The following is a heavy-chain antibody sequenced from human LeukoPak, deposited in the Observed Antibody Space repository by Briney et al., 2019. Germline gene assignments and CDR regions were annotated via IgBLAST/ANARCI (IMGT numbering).Heavy chain of an antibody. CDR1: GFTFSSYA. D-gene: IGHD3-3*01. CDR2: ISGSGGST. V-gene: IGHV3-23*01. Sequence: PGGSLRLSCAASGFTFSSYAMSWVRQAPGKGLEWVSAISGSGGSTYYADSVKGRFTISRDNSKNTLYLQMNSLRAEDTAVYYCARGRYLYYDLTQGAFDIWGQGTMVTVSS. J-gene: IGHJ3*02. CDR3: ARGRYLYYDLTQGAFDI.